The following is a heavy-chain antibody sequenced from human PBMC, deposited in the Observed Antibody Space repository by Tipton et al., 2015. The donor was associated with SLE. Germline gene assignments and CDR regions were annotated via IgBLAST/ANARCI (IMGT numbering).Heavy chain of an antibody. CDR3: GRHKTATRAFDF. V-gene: IGHV4-34*01. D-gene: IGHD1-1*01. CDR1: GGSFTNYY. J-gene: IGHJ3*01. Sequence: TLSLTCAVYGGSFTNYYWSWIRQSPGKGLEWIGEINHSGTTKSNPSLKNRVTISEDTSKNQFSLRLTSVTAADTAVYYCGRHKTATRAFDFWGQGTLVTVSS. CDR2: INHSGTT.